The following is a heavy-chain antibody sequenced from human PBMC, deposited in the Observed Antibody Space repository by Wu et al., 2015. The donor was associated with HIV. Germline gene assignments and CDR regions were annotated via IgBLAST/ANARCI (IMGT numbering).Heavy chain of an antibody. CDR1: GYTFTVHY. J-gene: IGHJ5*02. CDR3: ARGNYDFWAAHFADNWFDP. Sequence: QVQLVQSGAEVKKPGASMKLSCKVYGYTFTVHYIHWMRQAPGQGLEWMGLIKPNSGGTNYAQKFQGRVTMTTDTAINTGYMNLISLTSDDTAVYYCARGNYDFWAAHFADNWFDPGAREPWSPSPQ. V-gene: IGHV1-2*02. CDR2: IKPNSGGT. D-gene: IGHD3-3*01.